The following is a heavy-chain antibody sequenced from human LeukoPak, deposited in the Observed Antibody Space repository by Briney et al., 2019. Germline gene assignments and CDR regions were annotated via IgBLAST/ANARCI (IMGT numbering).Heavy chain of an antibody. CDR1: GGPISSYY. CDR2: IYYSGST. CDR3: ASPERGAAAGLFDY. D-gene: IGHD6-13*01. V-gene: IGHV4-59*08. Sequence: PSETLSLTCTVSGGPISSYYWSWIRQPPGKGLEWIGYIYYSGSTNYNPSLKSRVTISVDTSKNQFSLKLSSVTAADTAVYYCASPERGAAAGLFDYWGQGTLVTVSS. J-gene: IGHJ4*02.